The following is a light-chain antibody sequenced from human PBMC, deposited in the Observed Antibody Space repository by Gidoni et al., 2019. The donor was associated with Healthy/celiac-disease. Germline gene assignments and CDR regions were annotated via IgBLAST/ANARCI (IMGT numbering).Light chain of an antibody. CDR1: QSISSY. Sequence: DIQIIQSQSSLSSSVGDRVTITCRASQSISSYLNWYQQKPGKAPKLLIYAASSLQSGVPSRFSGSGSGTDFTLTISSLEPEDFAAYYCQQSYSTPPTFGGXTKVEIK. CDR2: AAS. J-gene: IGKJ4*01. V-gene: IGKV1-39*01. CDR3: QQSYSTPPT.